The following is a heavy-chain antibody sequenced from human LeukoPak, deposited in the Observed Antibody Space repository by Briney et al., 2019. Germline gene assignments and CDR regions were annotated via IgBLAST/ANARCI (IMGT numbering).Heavy chain of an antibody. V-gene: IGHV1-24*01. CDR1: GYTLSELS. Sequence: ASVKVSFQVSGYTLSELSIHWVRQAPGKGLEWMGGFDREDGETFFAQKFQGRVTMTEDTPTDTAYMELSSLRSDDTAVYYCATGIGDYVWGSYRTYFFDCWGQGTLVTVSS. CDR3: ATGIGDYVWGSYRTYFFDC. CDR2: FDREDGET. J-gene: IGHJ4*02. D-gene: IGHD3-16*02.